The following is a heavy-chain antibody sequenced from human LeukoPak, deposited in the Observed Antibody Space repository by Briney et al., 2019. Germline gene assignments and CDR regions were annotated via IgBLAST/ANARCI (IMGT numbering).Heavy chain of an antibody. V-gene: IGHV3-30-3*01. CDR3: CAGDLLTAMYFDC. Sequence: PGGSLRPSCAASGFTFSSYAMHWVRQAPGKGLEWVAVISYDGSNEYYADSVKGRFTISRDNSKNTLYLQMNSLRAEDTAVYYSCAGDLLTAMYFDCWGQGTLVTVSS. J-gene: IGHJ4*02. CDR1: GFTFSSYA. D-gene: IGHD2-21*02. CDR2: ISYDGSNE.